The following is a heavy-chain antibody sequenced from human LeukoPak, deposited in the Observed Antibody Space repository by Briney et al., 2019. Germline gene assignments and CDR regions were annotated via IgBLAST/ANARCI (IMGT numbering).Heavy chain of an antibody. Sequence: PGGSLRLSCAASGFTFSSYAISWVRQAPGQGLEWMGGIIPIFGTANYAQKFQGRVTITADESTSTAYMELSSLRSEDTAVYYCARGLAGYCSGGSCTAFDIWGQGTMVTVSS. V-gene: IGHV1-69*01. CDR1: GFTFSSYA. J-gene: IGHJ3*02. CDR2: IIPIFGTA. CDR3: ARGLAGYCSGGSCTAFDI. D-gene: IGHD2-15*01.